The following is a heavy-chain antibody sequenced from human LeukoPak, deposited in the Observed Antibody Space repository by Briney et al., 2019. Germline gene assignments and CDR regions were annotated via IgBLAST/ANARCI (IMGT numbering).Heavy chain of an antibody. Sequence: PGTSLRLSCAASGLTFKNYGMHWVRQAPGKGLEWVSIIYYDGRDKYYADSVKGRFTVSSDNSKNTLYLQMNSLRDEDTAVYYCATDRSLSYFDNWGQGTLVTVSS. CDR3: ATDRSLSYFDN. J-gene: IGHJ4*02. V-gene: IGHV3-33*01. CDR1: GLTFKNYG. CDR2: IYYDGRDK.